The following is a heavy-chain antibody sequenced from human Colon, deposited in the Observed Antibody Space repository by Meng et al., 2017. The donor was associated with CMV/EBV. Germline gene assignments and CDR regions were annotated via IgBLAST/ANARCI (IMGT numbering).Heavy chain of an antibody. CDR3: ARGVVDTAIGDPAYFDY. CDR2: NNPNSGGT. J-gene: IGHJ4*02. V-gene: IGHV1-2*02. D-gene: IGHD5-18*01. Sequence: TFAGYYMHWGRQADGQGLEWMGWNNPNSGGTNYAKKCKGRDTMTRDTSISTAYMELSRLRSDDTAVYYCARGVVDTAIGDPAYFDYWGQGTLVTVSS. CDR1: TFAGYY.